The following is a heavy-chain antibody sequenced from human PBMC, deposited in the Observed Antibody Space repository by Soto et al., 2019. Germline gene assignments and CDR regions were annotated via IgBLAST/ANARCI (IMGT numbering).Heavy chain of an antibody. J-gene: IGHJ4*02. CDR3: ARDLYGTPNILASYFDN. CDR1: GFSLSSYW. CDR2: IKKHGSEK. Sequence: EVQLVESGGGLVQPGGSLRVSCAASGFSLSSYWMSWVRQAPGKGLEWVANIKKHGSEKYYVDSVKGRFTISRDNAKNSLYLQMNSLRAEDTAVYYCARDLYGTPNILASYFDNWGQGTLVTVSS. D-gene: IGHD5-12*01. V-gene: IGHV3-7*01.